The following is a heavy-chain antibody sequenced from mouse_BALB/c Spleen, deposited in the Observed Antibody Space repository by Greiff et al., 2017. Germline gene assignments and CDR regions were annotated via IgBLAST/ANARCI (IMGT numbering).Heavy chain of an antibody. CDR2: INPSTGYT. D-gene: IGHD2-4*01. CDR3: ANLYDYEGY. J-gene: IGHJ2*01. CDR1: GYTFTSYW. Sequence: QVQLQQSGAELAKPGASVKMSCKASGYTFTSYWMHWVKQRPGQGLEWIGYINPSTGYTEYNQKFKDKATLTADKSSSTAYMQLSSLTSEDSAVYYCANLYDYEGYWGQGTTLTVSS. V-gene: IGHV1-7*01.